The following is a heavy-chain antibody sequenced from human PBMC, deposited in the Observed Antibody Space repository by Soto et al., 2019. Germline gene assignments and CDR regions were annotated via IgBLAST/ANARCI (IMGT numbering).Heavy chain of an antibody. V-gene: IGHV3-21*01. CDR1: GFTFSSYS. D-gene: IGHD3-10*01. Sequence: VQLVESGGGLVKPGGSLRLSCAASGFTFSSYSMNWVRQAPGKGLEWVSSISSSSSYIYYADSVKGRFTISRDNAKNSLYLQMNSLRAEDTAVYYCARVLWFGELLGYYMDVWGKGTTVTVSS. J-gene: IGHJ6*03. CDR3: ARVLWFGELLGYYMDV. CDR2: ISSSSSYI.